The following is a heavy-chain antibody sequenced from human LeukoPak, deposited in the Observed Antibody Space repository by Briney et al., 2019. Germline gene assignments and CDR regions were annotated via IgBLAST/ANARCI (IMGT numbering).Heavy chain of an antibody. CDR1: GFTFSSYS. D-gene: IGHD1-14*01. J-gene: IGHJ3*02. V-gene: IGHV3-64*01. CDR3: ARVKVSGAFDI. CDR2: ISSNGGST. Sequence: GGSLRLSCAASGFTFSSYSMHWVRQAPGKGLEYVSAISSNGGSTYYANSVKGRFTISRDNPKNTLYLQMGSLRGEDMAVYYCARVKVSGAFDIWGQGTMVTVSS.